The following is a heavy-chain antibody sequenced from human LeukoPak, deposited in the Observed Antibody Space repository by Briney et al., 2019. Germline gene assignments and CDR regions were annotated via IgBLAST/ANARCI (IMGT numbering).Heavy chain of an antibody. CDR2: ISWNSGSI. D-gene: IGHD3-10*01. CDR3: AKGYYGSGSYFDY. J-gene: IGHJ4*02. Sequence: GRSLRLSCAASGFTFDDYAMHWVGQAPGKGLEWVSGISWNSGSIGYADCVKGRFTISRDNAKNSLYLQMNSLRAEDTALYYCAKGYYGSGSYFDYWGQGTLVTVSS. CDR1: GFTFDDYA. V-gene: IGHV3-9*01.